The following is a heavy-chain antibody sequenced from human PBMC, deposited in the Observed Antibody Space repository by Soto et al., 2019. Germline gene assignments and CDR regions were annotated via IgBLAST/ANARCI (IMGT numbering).Heavy chain of an antibody. CDR2: ISSSGSTI. J-gene: IGHJ4*02. CDR3: ARSHLYYDSSGYPDY. V-gene: IGHV3-11*01. D-gene: IGHD3-22*01. CDR1: GFTADDYA. Sequence: PGGSLILSCVASGFTADDYAMHWVRQAPGKGLEWVSYISSSGSTIYYADSVKGRFTISRDNAKNSLYLQMNSLRAEDTAVYYCARSHLYYDSSGYPDYWGQGTLVTVSS.